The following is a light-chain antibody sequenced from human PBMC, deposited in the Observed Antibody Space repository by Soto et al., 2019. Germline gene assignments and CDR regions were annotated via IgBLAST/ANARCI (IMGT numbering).Light chain of an antibody. CDR3: QESSSTWT. Sequence: DIQMTQSPSSLSASVGDGVTITRRASQSISTYLNWYRQKPGKAPELLIYGAYTLHSGVPSRFSGGGSGTHFTLTISGLQPEDFATYFCQESSSTWTFGQGTKVEIQ. J-gene: IGKJ1*01. CDR1: QSISTY. CDR2: GAY. V-gene: IGKV1-39*01.